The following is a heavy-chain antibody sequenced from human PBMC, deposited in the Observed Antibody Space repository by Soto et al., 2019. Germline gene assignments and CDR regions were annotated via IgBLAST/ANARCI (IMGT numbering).Heavy chain of an antibody. CDR1: GFTFSNAW. CDR3: TIEGTMVRGVIIGDY. Sequence: GGSLRLSCAASGFTFSNAWMSWVRQAPGKGLEWVGRIKSKTDGGTTDYAAPVKGRFTISRDDSKNTLYLQMNSLNTKDTAVYYCTIEGTMVRGVIIGDYWGQGTLVTVSS. V-gene: IGHV3-15*01. CDR2: IKSKTDGGTT. J-gene: IGHJ4*02. D-gene: IGHD3-10*01.